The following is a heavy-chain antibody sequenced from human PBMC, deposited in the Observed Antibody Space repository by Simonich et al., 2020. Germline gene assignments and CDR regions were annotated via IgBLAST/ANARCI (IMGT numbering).Heavy chain of an antibody. CDR1: GGSFSGYY. CDR3: ARTLGIVWAFDI. V-gene: IGHV4-34*01. Sequence: QVQLQQWGAGLLKPSETLSLTCAVYGGSFSGYYWSWIRQPPVKGMEWFGEINNSESTNYNPTLKSRVTISVDTSKNQFSLKLSSVTAADTAVYYCARTLGIVWAFDIWGQGTMVTVSS. J-gene: IGHJ3*02. CDR2: INNSEST. D-gene: IGHD3-16*01.